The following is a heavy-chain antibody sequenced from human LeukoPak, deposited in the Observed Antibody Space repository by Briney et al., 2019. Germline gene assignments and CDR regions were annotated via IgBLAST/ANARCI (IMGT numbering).Heavy chain of an antibody. V-gene: IGHV3-48*04. Sequence: GGSLRLSCAASGFTFSDYSMNWVRQAPGKGPEWISYVGISSGNTKYADSVKGRFTISGDSAKNSVFLQMNSLRVEDTAVYYCARDHRYAFDNWGQGTLVTVSS. CDR3: ARDHRYAFDN. D-gene: IGHD5-12*01. J-gene: IGHJ4*02. CDR1: GFTFSDYS. CDR2: VGISSGNT.